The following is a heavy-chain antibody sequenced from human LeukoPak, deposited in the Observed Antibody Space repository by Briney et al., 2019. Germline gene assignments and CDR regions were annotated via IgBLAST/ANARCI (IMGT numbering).Heavy chain of an antibody. Sequence: PGGSLRLSCAASGFTFSSYAMSWVRQAPGKGLEWVSAISGSGGSTYYADSVKGRFTISRDNSKNTLYLQMNNLRAEDTAVYYCAKDGDYYDILTGPAYYFDYWGQGTLVTVSS. D-gene: IGHD3-9*01. V-gene: IGHV3-23*01. CDR2: ISGSGGST. CDR3: AKDGDYYDILTGPAYYFDY. CDR1: GFTFSSYA. J-gene: IGHJ4*02.